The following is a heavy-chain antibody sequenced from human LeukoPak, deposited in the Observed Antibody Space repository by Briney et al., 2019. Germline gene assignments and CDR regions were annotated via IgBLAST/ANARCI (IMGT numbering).Heavy chain of an antibody. J-gene: IGHJ4*02. Sequence: PGGSLRLSCAGSGFSFSSYGMHWVRQAPGKGLEWMAFIRSDGSNKYYADSVKGRFTISRDSSKNTLYLQMNSLRAEDTAVYYCARDRGYCSGDSCSLLLDYWGQGTLVTVSS. V-gene: IGHV3-30*02. CDR1: GFSFSSYG. CDR2: IRSDGSNK. CDR3: ARDRGYCSGDSCSLLLDY. D-gene: IGHD2-15*01.